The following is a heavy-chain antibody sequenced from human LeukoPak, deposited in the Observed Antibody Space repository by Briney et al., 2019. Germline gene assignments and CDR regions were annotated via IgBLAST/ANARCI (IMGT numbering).Heavy chain of an antibody. Sequence: SETLSLTCTVSGGSISSYYWSWIRQPAGKGLEWIGRIYTSGSTNYNPSLKSRVTMSVDTSKNQFSLKLSSVTAADTAVYYCARVGGWIDHDAFDIWSQGTMVTVPS. J-gene: IGHJ3*02. CDR2: IYTSGST. CDR3: ARVGGWIDHDAFDI. D-gene: IGHD1-1*01. V-gene: IGHV4-4*07. CDR1: GGSISSYY.